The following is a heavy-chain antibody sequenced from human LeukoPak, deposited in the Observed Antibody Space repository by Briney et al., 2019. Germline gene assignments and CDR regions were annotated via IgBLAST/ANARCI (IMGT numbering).Heavy chain of an antibody. Sequence: SETLSLTCSGSNYSISNSLYWGWLRQPPGKGLEWIGSIYRSGSTFYNPSLKSRVTISLNTSKNQFSLKLSSVTAADTAVYFCARGTYGYYMDVWGKGTTVTVSS. V-gene: IGHV4-38-2*02. CDR1: NYSISNSLY. D-gene: IGHD4-17*01. CDR3: ARGTYGYYMDV. J-gene: IGHJ6*03. CDR2: IYRSGST.